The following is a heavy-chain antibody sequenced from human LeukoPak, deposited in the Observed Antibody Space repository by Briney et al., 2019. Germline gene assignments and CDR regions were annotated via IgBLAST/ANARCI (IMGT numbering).Heavy chain of an antibody. D-gene: IGHD2-2*01. CDR3: ASNQLLSWFDY. CDR2: IYYSGST. CDR1: GGSISSSSYY. V-gene: IGHV4-39*07. Sequence: PSEALSLTCTVSGGSISSSSYYWGWIRQPPGKGLEWIGSIYYSGSTYYNPSLKSRVTISVDTSKNQFSLKLSSVTAADTAVYYCASNQLLSWFDYWGQGTLVTVSS. J-gene: IGHJ4*02.